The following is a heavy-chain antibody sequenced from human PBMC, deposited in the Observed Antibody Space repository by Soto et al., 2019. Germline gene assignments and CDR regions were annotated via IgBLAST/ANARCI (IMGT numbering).Heavy chain of an antibody. V-gene: IGHV1-69*13. CDR1: GGTFINYG. CDR2: ILPLFGSA. Sequence: GASVKVSCKASGGTFINYGITWVRQAPGQGLEWMGRILPLFGSAIYAQNFQGRVTITADESTSTAYMELSSLTSEDTAVYYCARIFPRPRHCNRGNCYPMSDWAQGTPVTVSS. J-gene: IGHJ4*02. D-gene: IGHD2-15*01. CDR3: ARIFPRPRHCNRGNCYPMSD.